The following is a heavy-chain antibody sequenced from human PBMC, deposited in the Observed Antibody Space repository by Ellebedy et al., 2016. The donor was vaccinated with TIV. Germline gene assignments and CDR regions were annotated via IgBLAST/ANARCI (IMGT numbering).Heavy chain of an antibody. CDR2: INTSSGRA. CDR1: GGSISSGDYY. Sequence: SETLSLTXTVSGGSISSGDYYWSWVRQPAGKGLEWIGRINTSSGRANYNPSLKSRVTMSVDTSKNQFSLQLSSVTAADTAVYYCARVEGTYHWFDWGQGTLVTVSS. V-gene: IGHV4-61*02. CDR3: ARVEGTYHWFD. J-gene: IGHJ4*02. D-gene: IGHD1-1*01.